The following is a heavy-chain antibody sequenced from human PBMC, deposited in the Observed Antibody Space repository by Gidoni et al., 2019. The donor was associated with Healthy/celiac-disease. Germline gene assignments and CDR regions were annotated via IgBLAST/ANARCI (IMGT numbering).Heavy chain of an antibody. CDR3: AKGGARPD. CDR1: GFTFSSYG. J-gene: IGHJ4*02. CDR2: ISYYGSNK. D-gene: IGHD3-16*01. V-gene: IGHV3-30*18. Sequence: QVQLVESGGGVVQPGRSLRLSCAASGFTFSSYGMHWVRQAPGKGLEWVAVISYYGSNKYYADSVKGRFTISRDNSKNTLYLQMNSLRAEDTAVYYCAKGGARPDWGQGTLVTVSS.